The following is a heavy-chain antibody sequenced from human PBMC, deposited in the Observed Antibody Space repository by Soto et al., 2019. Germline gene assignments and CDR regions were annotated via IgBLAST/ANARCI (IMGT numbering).Heavy chain of an antibody. CDR3: ARHRIAVAGPLDY. J-gene: IGHJ4*02. V-gene: IGHV4-39*01. CDR2: IYNDGSV. D-gene: IGHD6-19*01. CDR1: GGAIRNSIYY. Sequence: HLQLQESGPGLLEPSETLSLTCTVSGGAIRNSIYYWGWIRQPPGKGLEWIGTIYNDGSVTYSPSLNRRDTLSVDTSRNHFSVKINSVAAADTAVYFCARHRIAVAGPLDYWGQGTLVTVSS.